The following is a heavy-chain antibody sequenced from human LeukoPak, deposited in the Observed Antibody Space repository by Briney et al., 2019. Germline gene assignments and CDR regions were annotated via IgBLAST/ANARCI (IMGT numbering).Heavy chain of an antibody. V-gene: IGHV1-2*02. CDR1: GYTFTGYY. Sequence: ASVKVSCKASGYTFTGYYMHWVRQAPGQGLEWMGWIDPNSGGTNYAQKFQGRVTMTRDTSISTAYMELSRLRSDDTAVYYCAREYSSGWFGFDYWGQGTLVTVSS. CDR3: AREYSSGWFGFDY. CDR2: IDPNSGGT. D-gene: IGHD6-19*01. J-gene: IGHJ4*02.